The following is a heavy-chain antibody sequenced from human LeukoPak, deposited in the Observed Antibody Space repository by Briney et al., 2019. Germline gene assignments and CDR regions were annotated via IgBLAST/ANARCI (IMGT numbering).Heavy chain of an antibody. V-gene: IGHV3-9*01. CDR1: GFTFEDYA. CDR2: ISWNSGRI. D-gene: IGHD6-25*01. J-gene: IGHJ4*02. CDR3: AKGSGYRSGYFDY. Sequence: GGSLRLSCAASGFTFEDYAMHWVRQAPGQGLEWVSGISWNSGRIDYADSVKSRFTISRDNAKNSLYLQMNSLRAEDTALYYCAKGSGYRSGYFDYWGQGTLVTVSS.